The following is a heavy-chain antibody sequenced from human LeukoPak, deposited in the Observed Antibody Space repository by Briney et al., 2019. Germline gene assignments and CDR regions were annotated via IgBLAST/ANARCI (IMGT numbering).Heavy chain of an antibody. J-gene: IGHJ4*02. CDR3: ASGDYGSGSYSYFDY. Sequence: ASVKVSCKASGYTFTSYYMHWVRQAPGQGLEWMGIINPSGGSTSYAQKFQGRVTMTRDTSTSTVYMELSSLRSEDTAVYYCASGDYGSGSYSYFDYWGQGTLVTVSS. CDR1: GYTFTSYY. D-gene: IGHD3-10*01. CDR2: INPSGGST. V-gene: IGHV1-46*01.